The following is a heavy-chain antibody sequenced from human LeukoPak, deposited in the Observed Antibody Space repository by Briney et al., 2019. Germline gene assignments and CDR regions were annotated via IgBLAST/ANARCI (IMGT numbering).Heavy chain of an antibody. J-gene: IGHJ4*02. Sequence: GGSLRLSCAASGFTFSSYGMHWVRQAPGKGLEWVAVIWYDGSNKYYADSVKGRFTISRDNSKNTLYLQMNSLRAEDTAVYYCAKDDPTSSIDYWSQGTLVTVSS. D-gene: IGHD6-13*01. CDR2: IWYDGSNK. V-gene: IGHV3-33*06. CDR3: AKDDPTSSIDY. CDR1: GFTFSSYG.